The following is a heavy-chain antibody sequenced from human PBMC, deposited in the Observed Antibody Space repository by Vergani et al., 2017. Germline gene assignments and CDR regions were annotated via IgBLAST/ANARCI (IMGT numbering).Heavy chain of an antibody. CDR2: IYYSGST. CDR1: GGSISSSSYY. V-gene: IGHV4-39*01. D-gene: IGHD6-13*01. J-gene: IGHJ3*02. Sequence: QLQLQESGPGLVKPSETLSLTCTVSGGSISSSSYYWGWIRQPPGKGLEWIGSIYYSGSTYYNPSLKSRVTISVDTSKNQFSVKLSSVTAADTAVYYCASEQQLGGAFDIWGQGTMVTVSS. CDR3: ASEQQLGGAFDI.